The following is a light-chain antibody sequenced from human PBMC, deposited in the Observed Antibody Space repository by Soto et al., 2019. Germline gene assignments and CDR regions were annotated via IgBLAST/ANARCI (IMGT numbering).Light chain of an antibody. Sequence: IQLTQSPSTLSASVGARVTITWRASQSISSWLAWYPQNPGKAPKLLIYDASSLESGVPSRFSGSGSGTEFTLTISSLQPDDFATYYCQQYNSYSPITFGQGTRLEIK. CDR3: QQYNSYSPIT. J-gene: IGKJ5*01. CDR2: DAS. CDR1: QSISSW. V-gene: IGKV1-5*01.